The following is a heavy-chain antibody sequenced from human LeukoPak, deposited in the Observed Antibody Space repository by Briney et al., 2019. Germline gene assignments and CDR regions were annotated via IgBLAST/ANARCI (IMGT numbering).Heavy chain of an antibody. CDR2: IYYSGST. D-gene: IGHD5-18*01. Sequence: GSLRLSCAASGFTFSSYSMNWVRQAPGKGLEWIGYIYYSGSTNYNPSLKSRVTISVDTSKNQFSLKLSSVTAADTAVYYCATKMGPIQLWNLMAFDYWGQGTLVTVSS. J-gene: IGHJ4*02. CDR1: GFTFSSYS. V-gene: IGHV4-59*01. CDR3: ATKMGPIQLWNLMAFDY.